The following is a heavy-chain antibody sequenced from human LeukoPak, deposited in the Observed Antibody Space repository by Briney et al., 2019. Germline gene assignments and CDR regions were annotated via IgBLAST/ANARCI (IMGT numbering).Heavy chain of an antibody. V-gene: IGHV3-30-3*01. D-gene: IGHD3-22*01. CDR2: ISCDGSNK. Sequence: GGSLRLSCAASGFTFSSYAMHWVRQAPGKGLEWVAVISCDGSNKYYADSVKGRFTISRDNSKNTLYLQMNSLRAEDTAVYYCARDWTHYYDSSGYYPQADYWGQGTLVTVSS. J-gene: IGHJ4*02. CDR1: GFTFSSYA. CDR3: ARDWTHYYDSSGYYPQADY.